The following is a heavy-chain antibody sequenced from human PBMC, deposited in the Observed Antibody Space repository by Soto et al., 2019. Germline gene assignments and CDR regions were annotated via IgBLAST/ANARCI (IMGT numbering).Heavy chain of an antibody. Sequence: EVQLVESGGGLVQPGGSLRLSCVASGFTFSSYWMHWVRQAPGKGLVWVSRINSDGSSTSYADSVKGRFTISRDNAKNTLYLQMNSLRAEDTAVYYCARGKSGYCSGGSCSHDAFDIWGQGTMVTVSS. CDR3: ARGKSGYCSGGSCSHDAFDI. D-gene: IGHD2-15*01. CDR1: GFTFSSYW. V-gene: IGHV3-74*01. CDR2: INSDGSST. J-gene: IGHJ3*02.